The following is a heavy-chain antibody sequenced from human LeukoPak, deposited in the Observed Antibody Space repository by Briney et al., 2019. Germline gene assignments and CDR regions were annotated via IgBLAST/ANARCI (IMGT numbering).Heavy chain of an antibody. Sequence: PGGSLRLSCAASGFTFSSYAMSWVRQAPGKGLEWVSAISGSGGSTYYADSVKGRFTISRDNSKNTLYLQMNSLRAEDTAVYYCAKEIKGYSSGWSNFDYWGQGTLVTVSS. D-gene: IGHD6-19*01. J-gene: IGHJ4*02. CDR3: AKEIKGYSSGWSNFDY. CDR1: GFTFSSYA. V-gene: IGHV3-23*01. CDR2: ISGSGGST.